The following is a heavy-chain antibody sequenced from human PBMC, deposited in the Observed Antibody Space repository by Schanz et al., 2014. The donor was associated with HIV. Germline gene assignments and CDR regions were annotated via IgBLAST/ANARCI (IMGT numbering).Heavy chain of an antibody. CDR2: ISSGGGST. CDR3: ARVANWDYYGMDV. CDR1: GFTFNFYS. D-gene: IGHD3-16*01. Sequence: EVRLLESGGGLVQPGGSLRLSCAASGFTFNFYSMNWVRQAPGKGLEWVSAISSGGGSTYYADSVKGRFTISRDNSKNTLYLQMNSLRREDTAVYYCARVANWDYYGMDVWGRGTTVTVSS. J-gene: IGHJ6*02. V-gene: IGHV3-23*01.